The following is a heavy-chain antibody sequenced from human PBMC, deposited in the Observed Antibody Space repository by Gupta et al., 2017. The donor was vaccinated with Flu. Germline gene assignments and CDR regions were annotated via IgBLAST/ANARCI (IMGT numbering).Heavy chain of an antibody. Sequence: QVQLVESGGGVVQPGRSLRLSCAASGFTFSIYGMHGVRQATGKGLEWVAVISYDGNNIYYAESVKGRFTISRDNSKNTLDLQMNSLRGGDTAVYYCAKVPHPYTFRGDFGMDVWGQGTTVTVSS. V-gene: IGHV3-30*18. CDR2: ISYDGNNI. D-gene: IGHD3-3*02. J-gene: IGHJ6*02. CDR1: GFTFSIYG. CDR3: AKVPHPYTFRGDFGMDV.